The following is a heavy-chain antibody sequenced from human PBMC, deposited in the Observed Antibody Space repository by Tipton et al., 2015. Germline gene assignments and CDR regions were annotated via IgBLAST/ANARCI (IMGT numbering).Heavy chain of an antibody. J-gene: IGHJ4*02. Sequence: QSGAEVKKPGASVKVSCKASGYDLTTYGISWVRQAPGQGLEWMGWINGNNGNTKYAQRLQDRLTMTRDTSTSTAYMELRSLRSDDTAVCYCALSRADVSYWDQGTLVTVSS. V-gene: IGHV1-18*04. CDR2: INGNNGNT. CDR1: GYDLTTYG. D-gene: IGHD2/OR15-2a*01. CDR3: ALSRADVSY.